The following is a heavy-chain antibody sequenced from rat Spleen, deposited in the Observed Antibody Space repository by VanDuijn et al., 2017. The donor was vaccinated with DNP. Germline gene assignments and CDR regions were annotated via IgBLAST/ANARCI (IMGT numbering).Heavy chain of an antibody. Sequence: EVQLVESGGGLVQPGRSLKLSCAASGFTFSNYDMAWVRQAPTKGLEWVASISTSGGSTYYRDSVKGRFTVSRDNAKSTLYLQMDSLRSDDTATYYCYRGDYWGQGGMVTVSS. CDR2: ISTSGGST. CDR1: GFTFSNYD. D-gene: IGHD1-11*01. J-gene: IGHJ2*01. CDR3: YRGDY. V-gene: IGHV5-25*01.